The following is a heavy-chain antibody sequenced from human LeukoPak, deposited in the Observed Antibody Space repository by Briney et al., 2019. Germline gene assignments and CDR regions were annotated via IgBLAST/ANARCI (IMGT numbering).Heavy chain of an antibody. Sequence: PGRSLNLSCAASGFPFTSYGMHWVRQAPGKGLEWVAVISYDGSNKYYADSVKGRFTISRDNSNNTLYLQMNSLRAEDTAVYYCAKDYRIQLWFSPSYYYYGMDVWGKGTTVTVSS. J-gene: IGHJ6*04. CDR1: GFPFTSYG. CDR3: AKDYRIQLWFSPSYYYYGMDV. CDR2: ISYDGSNK. V-gene: IGHV3-30*18. D-gene: IGHD5-18*01.